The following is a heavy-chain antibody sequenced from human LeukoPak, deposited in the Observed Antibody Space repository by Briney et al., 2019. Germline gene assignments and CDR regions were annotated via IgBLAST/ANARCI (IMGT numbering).Heavy chain of an antibody. V-gene: IGHV4-34*01. CDR2: INHNGST. CDR3: ARSQRRITIFGVVIYNWFDP. Sequence: SETLSLTCAVYGGSFSGYYWSWIRQPPGKGLEWIGEINHNGSTNYNPSLKSRVTISVDTSKNQFSLKLSSVTAADTAVYYCARSQRRITIFGVVIYNWFDPWGQGTLVTVSS. D-gene: IGHD3-3*01. J-gene: IGHJ5*02. CDR1: GGSFSGYY.